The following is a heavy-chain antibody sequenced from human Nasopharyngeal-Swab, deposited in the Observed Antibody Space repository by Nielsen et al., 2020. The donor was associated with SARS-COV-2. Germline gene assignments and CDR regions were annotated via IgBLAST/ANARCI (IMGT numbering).Heavy chain of an antibody. Sequence: SETLSLTCTVSGGSISSGGYYWSWIRQHPGKGLEWIGYIYYSGSTYYNPSLKSRVTISVDTSKNQFSLKLSSVTAADTAVYYCARVKGSSWYDGTWPYGMDVWGQGTTVTVSS. D-gene: IGHD6-13*01. CDR3: ARVKGSSWYDGTWPYGMDV. CDR1: GGSISSGGYY. V-gene: IGHV4-31*03. J-gene: IGHJ6*02. CDR2: IYYSGST.